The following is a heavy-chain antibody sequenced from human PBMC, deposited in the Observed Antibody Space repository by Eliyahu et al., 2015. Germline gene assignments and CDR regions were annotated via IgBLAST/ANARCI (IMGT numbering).Heavy chain of an antibody. V-gene: IGHV3-7*01. CDR1: GFSLSRYW. J-gene: IGHJ4*02. CDR2: INQDGSQK. D-gene: IGHD3-10*01. Sequence: EVQLVESGGGLVQPGGSLRLSCAASGFSLSRYWMSWVRQAQGKGLEGLAKINQDGSQKYYVDSVKGRFTISRDSAKNSLFLQMNSLGVEDTGLYHCVREDYYKIDYWGQGTRVTVSS. CDR3: VREDYYKIDY.